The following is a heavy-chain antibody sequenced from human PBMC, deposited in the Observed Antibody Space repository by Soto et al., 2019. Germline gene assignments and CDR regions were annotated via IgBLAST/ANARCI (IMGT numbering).Heavy chain of an antibody. Sequence: EVQLLESGGDLVQPGGSLRLSCAASGITLSSYAMSWVRQAPGKGPEWVSGISASGGSTSYADSVKGRFTISRDNSKNTLYLQMNNLRADDTAVYHCAKGQNSGTYRFYFDYWGQGALVTVSS. J-gene: IGHJ4*02. CDR2: ISASGGST. D-gene: IGHD1-26*01. CDR3: AKGQNSGTYRFYFDY. V-gene: IGHV3-23*01. CDR1: GITLSSYA.